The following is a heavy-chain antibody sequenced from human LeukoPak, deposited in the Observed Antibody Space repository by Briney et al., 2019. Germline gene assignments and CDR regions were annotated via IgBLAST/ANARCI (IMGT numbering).Heavy chain of an antibody. V-gene: IGHV3-30*03. CDR3: ARALYGAGDY. D-gene: IGHD4/OR15-4a*01. J-gene: IGHJ4*02. Sequence: PGRSLRLSCAASGFTFSAYAMHWVRQAPGKGLEWVALISYDGGNKDYADSVKGRFTISRDDSKNTLYLQMNSLRGEDTAVYYCARALYGAGDYWGQGTLVTVSS. CDR2: ISYDGGNK. CDR1: GFTFSAYA.